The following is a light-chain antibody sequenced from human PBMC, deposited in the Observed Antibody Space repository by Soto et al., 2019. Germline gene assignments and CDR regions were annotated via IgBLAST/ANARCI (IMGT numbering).Light chain of an antibody. CDR2: DAA. Sequence: EIVLTQSPATLSLSPGERATLSCRASQSVNNYLAWYQQKPGQAPRLLIYDAASRATDIPARFSGSGSGTDFTLTISSLEPEDFATYYCHQRSNWPLTFGGGTKVEIK. CDR3: HQRSNWPLT. V-gene: IGKV3-11*01. J-gene: IGKJ4*01. CDR1: QSVNNY.